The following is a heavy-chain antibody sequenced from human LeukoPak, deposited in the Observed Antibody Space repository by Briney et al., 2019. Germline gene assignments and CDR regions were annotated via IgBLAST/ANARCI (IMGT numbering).Heavy chain of an antibody. CDR2: IKQEGSEK. V-gene: IGHV3-7*01. J-gene: IGHJ4*02. D-gene: IGHD6-19*01. CDR1: GFTVSTNY. Sequence: GGSLRLSCAASGFTVSTNYISWVRQAPGKGLEWVANIKQEGSEKYYVDSVKGRFTISRDNAKNSLYLQMTSLRAEDTAVYYCAREEVAGTFNGYWGQGTLVTVSS. CDR3: AREEVAGTFNGY.